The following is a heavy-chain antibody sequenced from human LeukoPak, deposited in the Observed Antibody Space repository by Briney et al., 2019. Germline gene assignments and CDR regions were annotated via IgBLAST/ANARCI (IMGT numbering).Heavy chain of an antibody. CDR2: IYSDGST. CDR3: ARDLGVPWLYGMDV. D-gene: IGHD4/OR15-4a*01. CDR1: GFTVSSNY. V-gene: IGHV3-66*01. J-gene: IGHJ6*02. Sequence: GGSLRLSCAASGFTVSSNYMSWVRQAPGKGLEWVSAIYSDGSTYYADSVKGRFTISRDNSKNTLYLQMNSLGAEDTAIYYCARDLGVPWLYGMDVWGQGTTVTVSS.